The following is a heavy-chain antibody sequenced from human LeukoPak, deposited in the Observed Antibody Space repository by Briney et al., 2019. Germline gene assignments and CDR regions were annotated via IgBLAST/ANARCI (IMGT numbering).Heavy chain of an antibody. CDR1: GGSIGDDY. J-gene: IGHJ4*02. D-gene: IGHD4/OR15-4a*01. V-gene: IGHV4-59*01. CDR3: SRLVGVNRGSEDY. CDR2: IHYSGDT. Sequence: SETLSLTCGVSGGSIGDDYWTGIRQPPGQGLEYIGFIHYSGDTDSNTSLKSRVTMSVDASKNEFSLRLKYVTAADTAIYYCSRLVGVNRGSEDYWGQGILVTVSS.